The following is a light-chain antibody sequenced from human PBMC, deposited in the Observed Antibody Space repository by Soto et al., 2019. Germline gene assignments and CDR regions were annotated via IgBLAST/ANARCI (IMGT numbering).Light chain of an antibody. CDR1: QSVIYSSNNKNY. Sequence: DIVMTQSPDSLAVSLGERATINCKASQSVIYSSNNKNYLAWYQQKPGQPPKVVIYWASTRESGVPDRFSGSGSATDFTLTISSLQAEDVPVYDCHQYYRTPYTFGQGTKLEIK. V-gene: IGKV4-1*01. J-gene: IGKJ2*01. CDR3: HQYYRTPYT. CDR2: WAS.